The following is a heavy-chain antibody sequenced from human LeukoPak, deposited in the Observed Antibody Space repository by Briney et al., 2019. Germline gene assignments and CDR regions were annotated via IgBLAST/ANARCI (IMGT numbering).Heavy chain of an antibody. CDR1: GFTFSSYW. J-gene: IGHJ5*02. V-gene: IGHV3-7*01. D-gene: IGHD2-2*03. CDR3: ASSPLGGYCSSTSCWRYWFDP. CDR2: IKQDGSEK. Sequence: GGSLGLSCAASGFTFSSYWMSWVRQAPGKGLEWVANIKQDGSEKYYVDSVKGRFTISRDNAKNSLYLQINSLRAEDTAVYYCASSPLGGYCSSTSCWRYWFDPWGQGTLVTVSS.